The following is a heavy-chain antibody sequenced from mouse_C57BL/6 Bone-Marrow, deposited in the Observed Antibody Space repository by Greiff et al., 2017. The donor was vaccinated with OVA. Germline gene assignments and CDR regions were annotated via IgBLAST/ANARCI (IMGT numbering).Heavy chain of an antibody. CDR1: SYSITSDY. J-gene: IGHJ2*01. CDR2: ISYSGST. D-gene: IGHD2-1*01. CDR3: ARWRGYGNYVSYFDY. V-gene: IGHV3-8*01. Sequence: EVQLKESGPGLAKPSQTLSLTCSVTSYSITSDYWNWIRKFPGHKLEYMGYISYSGSTYSNPSLKSRISITRDTSKNKYYLQLNTVTTEDTATNYCARWRGYGNYVSYFDYWSEGTTLTVSS.